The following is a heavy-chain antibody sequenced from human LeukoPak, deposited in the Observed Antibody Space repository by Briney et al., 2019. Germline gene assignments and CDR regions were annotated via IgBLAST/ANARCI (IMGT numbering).Heavy chain of an antibody. CDR1: GYTLTELS. V-gene: IGHV1-24*01. CDR2: LDPEDGET. J-gene: IGHJ4*02. Sequence: ASVKVSCKVSGYTLTELSTHWVRQAPGKGLEWMGGLDPEDGETIYAQKFQGRVTMTEDTSTDTAYMELSSLRSEDTAVYYCATAHYGSGNYYNGNHFDYWGQGTLVTVSS. D-gene: IGHD3-10*01. CDR3: ATAHYGSGNYYNGNHFDY.